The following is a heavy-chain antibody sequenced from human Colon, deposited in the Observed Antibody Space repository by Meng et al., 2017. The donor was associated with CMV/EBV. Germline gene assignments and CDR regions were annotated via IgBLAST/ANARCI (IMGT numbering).Heavy chain of an antibody. V-gene: IGHV6-1*01. CDR3: AKDRAYCGSFSCSPYYFDG. CDR1: GYSIASIAVV. Sequence: SCAISGYSIASIAVVWGWVGQSPARGLVWQGRTYYRSNWYNDYAPSVKSRMTINAETAKTQFSLHLGSVTHEDTAIYYCAKDRAYCGSFSCSPYYFDGWGQGNLVTVSS. D-gene: IGHD2-21*01. J-gene: IGHJ4*02. CDR2: TYYRSNWYN.